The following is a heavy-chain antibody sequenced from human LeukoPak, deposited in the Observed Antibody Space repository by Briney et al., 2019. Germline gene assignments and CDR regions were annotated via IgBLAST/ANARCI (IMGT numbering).Heavy chain of an antibody. J-gene: IGHJ6*02. CDR2: IRYDGSNK. V-gene: IGHV3-30*02. CDR3: AKGEHRRGYYYGMDV. D-gene: IGHD1-26*01. Sequence: GGSLRLSCAASGFTFSSYGMHWVRQAPGKGLEWVAFIRYDGSNKYYADSVKGRFTISRDNSKNTLYLQMNSLRAEDTAVYYCAKGEHRRGYYYGMDVWGQGTTVTVSS. CDR1: GFTFSSYG.